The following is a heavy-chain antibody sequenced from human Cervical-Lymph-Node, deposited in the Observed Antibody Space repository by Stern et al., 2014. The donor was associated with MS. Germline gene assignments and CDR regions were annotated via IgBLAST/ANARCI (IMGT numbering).Heavy chain of an antibody. CDR2: ISNDGSSR. Sequence: QVQLVESGGGVVQPGRSLRLSCAASGFIFNYYGMYWVRPAPGKGLQWVAVISNDGSSRDYADSVKGRFTISRDNYKNTLFLQMNSLRVEDTGVYYCASRYDYGDYIYWGQGTLVTVSS. J-gene: IGHJ4*02. CDR1: GFIFNYYG. V-gene: IGHV3-30*03. D-gene: IGHD4-17*01. CDR3: ASRYDYGDYIY.